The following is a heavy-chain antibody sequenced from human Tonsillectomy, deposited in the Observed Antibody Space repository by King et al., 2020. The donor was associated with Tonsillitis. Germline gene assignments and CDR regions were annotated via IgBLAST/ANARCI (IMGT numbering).Heavy chain of an antibody. CDR3: ARAHCSGSNCYLDY. CDR1: GGSISTYY. J-gene: IGHJ4*02. CDR2: IYTSGST. D-gene: IGHD2-15*01. Sequence: QLQESGPGLVKPSETLSLTCTVSGGSISTYYWSWIPQPAGKGLEWIGRIYTSGSTNYHPSLKSRVTMSVDTSKNQFYLKLSSVTAADTAVYYCARAHCSGSNCYLDYWGQGTLVTVSS. V-gene: IGHV4-4*07.